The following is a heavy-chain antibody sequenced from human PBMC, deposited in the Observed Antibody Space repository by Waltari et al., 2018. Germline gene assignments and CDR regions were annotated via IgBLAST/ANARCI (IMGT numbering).Heavy chain of an antibody. J-gene: IGHJ4*02. CDR1: GFTFSDSY. Sequence: QVQLVESGGGLVTPGGSLRLSCAASGFTFSDSYMRWIRQAPGKGLEWLPYISDSGSSPYYADSVKGRFTLSRDNAKNSVYLQMNSLRVEDTAVYYCARSVRSPGDWGQGTLVTVSS. CDR3: ARSVRSPGD. V-gene: IGHV3-11*01. D-gene: IGHD3-10*02. CDR2: ISDSGSSP.